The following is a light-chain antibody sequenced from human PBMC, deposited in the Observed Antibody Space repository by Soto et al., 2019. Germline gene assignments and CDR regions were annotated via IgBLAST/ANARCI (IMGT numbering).Light chain of an antibody. V-gene: IGKV3-15*01. CDR3: QQYNYWPPWT. CDR1: QSVRIN. CDR2: GAS. Sequence: IVMAQSPATPSVSPGEKGTLSCRASQSVRINLAWYQQKPGQAPRLLIYGASTRATGIPARFSGSGSGTEFTLTISSLQSEDFAIYYCQQYNYWPPWTFGQGTKVDIK. J-gene: IGKJ1*01.